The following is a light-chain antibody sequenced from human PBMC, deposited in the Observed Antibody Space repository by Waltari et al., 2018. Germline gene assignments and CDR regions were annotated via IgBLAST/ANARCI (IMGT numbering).Light chain of an antibody. CDR1: SSDVGGYHY. V-gene: IGLV2-14*01. Sequence: QSALTQPASVSGSPGQSITIPCTGTSSDVGGYHYVSWYQQHPGKAPKLMIYDVSNRPSGVSNRFSGSKSGNTASLTISGLQPEDEADYYCSSYTSSTIYVFGTGTKVTVL. J-gene: IGLJ1*01. CDR3: SSYTSSTIYV. CDR2: DVS.